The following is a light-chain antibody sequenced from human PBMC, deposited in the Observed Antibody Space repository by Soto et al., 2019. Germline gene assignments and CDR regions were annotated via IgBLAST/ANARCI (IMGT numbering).Light chain of an antibody. V-gene: IGLV2-8*01. Sequence: SFLTQPPSASGSPGQSVTISCTGVSSDVGGYDYVSWYQQHPGKPPKLIIYEVTQRPSGVPDRFSGSKSGNTASLTVSGLQADDEAEYLCSSYASSRKIGFGTGTEATV. CDR2: EVT. J-gene: IGLJ1*01. CDR1: SSDVGGYDY. CDR3: SSYASSRKIG.